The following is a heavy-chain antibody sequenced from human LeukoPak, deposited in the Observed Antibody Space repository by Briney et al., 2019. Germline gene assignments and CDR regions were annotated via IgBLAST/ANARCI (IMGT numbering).Heavy chain of an antibody. CDR2: IIPILGIA. CDR1: GGTFSSYA. D-gene: IGHD3-10*01. Sequence: SVKVSCKASGGTFSSYAISWVRQAPGQGLEWMGRIIPILGIANYAQKFQGRVTITADKSTSTAYMELSSLRSEDTAVYYCAKDLRGYYGSGFQRTRNAIDIWGQGTLVTVSS. J-gene: IGHJ3*02. CDR3: AKDLRGYYGSGFQRTRNAIDI. V-gene: IGHV1-69*04.